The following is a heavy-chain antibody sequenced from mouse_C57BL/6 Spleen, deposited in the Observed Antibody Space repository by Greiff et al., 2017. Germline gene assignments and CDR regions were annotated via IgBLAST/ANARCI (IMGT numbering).Heavy chain of an antibody. CDR3: ALSYGSSDYAMDY. D-gene: IGHD1-1*01. CDR2: IYPGDGDT. V-gene: IGHV1-82*01. Sequence: QVQLQQSGPELVKPGASVKISCKASGYAFSSSWMNWVKQRPGKGLEWIGRIYPGDGDTNYNGKFKGKATLTADKSSSTAYMQLSSLTSEDSAVYFCALSYGSSDYAMDYWGQGTSVTVSS. CDR1: GYAFSSSW. J-gene: IGHJ4*01.